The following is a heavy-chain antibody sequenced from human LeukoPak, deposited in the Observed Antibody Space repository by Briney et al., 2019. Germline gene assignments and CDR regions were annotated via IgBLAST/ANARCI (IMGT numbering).Heavy chain of an antibody. CDR2: INSDGSST. CDR1: GLTFSSYW. J-gene: IGHJ5*02. CDR3: ARDQGWSNWFDP. V-gene: IGHV3-74*01. D-gene: IGHD2-15*01. Sequence: PGGSLRLSCAASGLTFSSYWMHWVRQAPGKGLAWVSRINSDGSSTSYADSVKGRFTISRDNAKNTLYLQMNSLRAEDTAVYYCARDQGWSNWFDPWGQGTLVTVSS.